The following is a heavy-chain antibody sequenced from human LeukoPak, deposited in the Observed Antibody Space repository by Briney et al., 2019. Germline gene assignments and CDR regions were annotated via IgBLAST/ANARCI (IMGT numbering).Heavy chain of an antibody. CDR3: ARGRFSYGYPYYFDY. CDR1: GVSVSSGSYY. CDR2: IYYSGST. Sequence: SETLSLTCTVSGVSVSSGSYYWSWIRQPPGKGLEWIGYIYYSGSTNYNPSLKSRVTISVDTSKNQFSLKLSSVTAADTAVYYCARGRFSYGYPYYFDYWGQGTLVTVSS. V-gene: IGHV4-61*01. D-gene: IGHD5-18*01. J-gene: IGHJ4*02.